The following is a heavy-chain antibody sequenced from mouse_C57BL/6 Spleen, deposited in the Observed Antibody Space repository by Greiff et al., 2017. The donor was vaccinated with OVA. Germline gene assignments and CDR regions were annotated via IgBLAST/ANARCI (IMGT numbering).Heavy chain of an antibody. J-gene: IGHJ3*01. CDR2: IYPGSGNT. CDR1: GYTFTDYY. D-gene: IGHD4-1*01. Sequence: VKLMESGAELVRPGASVKLSCKASGYTFTDYYINWVKQRPGQGLEWIARIYPGSGNTYYNEKFKGKATLTAEKSSSTAYMQLSSLTSEDSAVYFCATWDRFAYWGQGTLVTVSA. V-gene: IGHV1-76*01. CDR3: ATWDRFAY.